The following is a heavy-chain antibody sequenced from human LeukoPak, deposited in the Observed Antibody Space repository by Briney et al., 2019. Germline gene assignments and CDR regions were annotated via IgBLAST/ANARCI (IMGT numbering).Heavy chain of an antibody. Sequence: GXXLSLSCAASGFTFDGYAIHWVRHAPGKGLEWVSGISWNSGGIGYADSVKGRFTISRDNAKNSLYLQMNSLRAEDMALYYCAKSMGYSYGHDAFDIWGQGTMVTVSS. V-gene: IGHV3-9*03. J-gene: IGHJ3*02. D-gene: IGHD5-18*01. CDR2: ISWNSGGI. CDR1: GFTFDGYA. CDR3: AKSMGYSYGHDAFDI.